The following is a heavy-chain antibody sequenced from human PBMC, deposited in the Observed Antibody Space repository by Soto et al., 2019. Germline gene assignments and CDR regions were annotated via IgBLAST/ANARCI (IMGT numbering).Heavy chain of an antibody. CDR3: ARGINYGDYDLGPFDP. CDR1: GYTFTSYD. Sequence: ASVKVSCKASGYTFTSYDINWVRQATGQGLEWMGWMNPNSGNTGYAQKFQGRVTMTRNTSISTAYMELSSLRSEDTAVYYCARGINYGDYDLGPFDPWGQGTLVTVSS. V-gene: IGHV1-8*01. J-gene: IGHJ5*02. CDR2: MNPNSGNT. D-gene: IGHD4-17*01.